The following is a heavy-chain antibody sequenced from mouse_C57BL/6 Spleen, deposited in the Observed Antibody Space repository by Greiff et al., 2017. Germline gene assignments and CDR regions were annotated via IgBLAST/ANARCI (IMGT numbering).Heavy chain of an antibody. D-gene: IGHD2-2*01. Sequence: QVKLQQSGPGLVAPSQSLSITCTVPGFSLTSYGVSWVRQPLGKGLEWLGVIWGDGSTNYHSALISRLSISKDNSKSQVLLKLNSLETDDTATYYCAKSHCGYGGYAMGYWGQGTSVTVSS. J-gene: IGHJ4*01. V-gene: IGHV2-3*01. CDR2: IWGDGST. CDR1: GFSLTSYG. CDR3: AKSHCGYGGYAMGY.